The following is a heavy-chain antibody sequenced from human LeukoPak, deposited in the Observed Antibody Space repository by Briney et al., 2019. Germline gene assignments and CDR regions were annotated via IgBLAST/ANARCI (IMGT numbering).Heavy chain of an antibody. J-gene: IGHJ6*03. V-gene: IGHV1-69*13. Sequence: SVKGSCKASGGTFSSYAISWVRQAPGQGREWRGGIIPIFGTANYAQKFHGRITITADESTSTAYMELSSLRSEDTAVYYCARVADSGSYYYYYMDVWGKGTTVTVSS. CDR3: ARVADSGSYYYYYMDV. CDR2: IIPIFGTA. CDR1: GGTFSSYA. D-gene: IGHD1-26*01.